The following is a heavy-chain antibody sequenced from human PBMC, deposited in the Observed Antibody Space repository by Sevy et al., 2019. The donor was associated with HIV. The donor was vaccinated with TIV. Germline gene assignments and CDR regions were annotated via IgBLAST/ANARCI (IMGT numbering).Heavy chain of an antibody. CDR3: ARDLSSGYYSYFDY. V-gene: IGHV3-30-3*01. D-gene: IGHD3-22*01. CDR1: GFIFSNYA. J-gene: IGHJ4*02. CDR2: ISYDGSNK. Sequence: GGSLRLSCAASGFIFSNYAMHWVRQAPGKGLEWVAVISYDGSNKDYADSVKGRYTVSRDNSKNTLYLQMNSLRAEDTAVYYCARDLSSGYYSYFDYWGQGTLVTVSS.